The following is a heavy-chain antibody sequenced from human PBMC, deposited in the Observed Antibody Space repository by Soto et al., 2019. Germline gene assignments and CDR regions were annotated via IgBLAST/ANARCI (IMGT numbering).Heavy chain of an antibody. D-gene: IGHD2-2*01. CDR3: ARDSMYTSWPDSWFDP. V-gene: IGHV1-18*04. J-gene: IGHJ5*02. Sequence: ASVKVSCKASGFNFISYGLNWVRQAPGQGLEWMGWLSGYDGKTVYAHSVQDRVTMTTDATTGTAYMELRGLRSADTAIYYCARDSMYTSWPDSWFDPWGQGTLVPVSS. CDR1: GFNFISYG. CDR2: LSGYDGKT.